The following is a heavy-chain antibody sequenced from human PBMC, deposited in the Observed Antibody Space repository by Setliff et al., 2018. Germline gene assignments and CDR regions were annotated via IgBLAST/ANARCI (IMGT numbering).Heavy chain of an antibody. CDR1: GGTFSSYA. CDR3: ARGWAALGIIGY. J-gene: IGHJ4*02. D-gene: IGHD7-27*01. V-gene: IGHV1-69*04. CDR2: IIPILGTA. Sequence: ASVKVSCKASGGTFSSYAISWVRQAPGQGLEWMGRIIPILGTANYAQKFQGRVTITADKSTSTAYMELSSLRSEDTAVYYCARGWAALGIIGYWGQGTLVTVSS.